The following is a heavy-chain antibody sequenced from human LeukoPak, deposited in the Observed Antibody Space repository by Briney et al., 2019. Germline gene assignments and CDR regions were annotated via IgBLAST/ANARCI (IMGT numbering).Heavy chain of an antibody. Sequence: GGSLRLSCAASGFTFSSYWMHWVRQAPGKGLVWVSRINSDGSGTSHADSVKGRFTISRDNAKNTLYPHMNSLRAEDTAVYYCARALPPGYCSGGSCYGMDVWGQGTTVTVSS. V-gene: IGHV3-74*01. J-gene: IGHJ6*02. CDR1: GFTFSSYW. D-gene: IGHD2-15*01. CDR2: INSDGSGT. CDR3: ARALPPGYCSGGSCYGMDV.